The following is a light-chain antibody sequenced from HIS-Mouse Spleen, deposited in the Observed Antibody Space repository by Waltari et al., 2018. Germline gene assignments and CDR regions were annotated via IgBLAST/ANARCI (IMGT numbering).Light chain of an antibody. Sequence: AIRMTQSPSSFSASTGDRVTITCRASQGISSYLAWYQQKPGKAPKRMIYPASTLQSGVPSRFSGSGSGTDFTLTISCLQSEDFATYYCQQYYSYLPITFGQGTRLEIK. V-gene: IGKV1-8*01. J-gene: IGKJ5*01. CDR3: QQYYSYLPIT. CDR1: QGISSY. CDR2: PAS.